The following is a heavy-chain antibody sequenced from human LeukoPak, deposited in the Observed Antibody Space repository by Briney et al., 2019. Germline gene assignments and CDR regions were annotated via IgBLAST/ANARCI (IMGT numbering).Heavy chain of an antibody. CDR3: ARTIVGAAFDY. V-gene: IGHV3-74*01. CDR2: IDGDGSST. Sequence: QTGGSLRLSCAASGFTFSSYWMHWVRQAPGKGLVWVSRIDGDGSSTSYADSVKGRFTISRDNAKNTLYLQMNSLRAEDTAVYCCARTIVGAAFDYWGQGTLVTVSS. J-gene: IGHJ4*02. D-gene: IGHD1-26*01. CDR1: GFTFSSYW.